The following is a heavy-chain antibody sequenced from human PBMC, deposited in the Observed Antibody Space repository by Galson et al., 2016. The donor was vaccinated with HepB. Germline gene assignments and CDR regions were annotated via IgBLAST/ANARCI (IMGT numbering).Heavy chain of an antibody. CDR2: VSGHAGST. CDR3: ARANIIMVTLGIYLDT. CDR1: GFAFNTYA. V-gene: IGHV3-23*01. Sequence: SLRLSCATSGFAFNTYAMNWVRQAPGKGLEWVAGVSGHAGSTYYADSVKGRFAISRDNSKNPLFLQMNGLRADDTAVYYCARANIIMVTLGIYLDTWGPGTLVTVSS. J-gene: IGHJ5*02. D-gene: IGHD2/OR15-2a*01.